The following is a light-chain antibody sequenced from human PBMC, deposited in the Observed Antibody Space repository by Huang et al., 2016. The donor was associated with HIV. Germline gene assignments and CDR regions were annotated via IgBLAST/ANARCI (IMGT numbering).Light chain of an antibody. Sequence: DIQMTQSPSSLSASIGDRITISCRASQDIDADLAWYQHKPGKVPNLLIYAASTLQSGVPSRFSGSGSGTNFTLTIGSLQPEDVGSYYCQKYNDVPRTFGQGTKVEIK. CDR2: AAS. CDR3: QKYNDVPRT. CDR1: QDIDAD. J-gene: IGKJ1*01. V-gene: IGKV1-27*01.